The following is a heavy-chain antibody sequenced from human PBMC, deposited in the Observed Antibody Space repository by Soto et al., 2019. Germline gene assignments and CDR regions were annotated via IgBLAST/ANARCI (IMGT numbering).Heavy chain of an antibody. D-gene: IGHD3-3*01. CDR3: ATGPRRLSD. Sequence: QVQLVQSGGGLVKPGGSLRLSCAASGFTFSDYHMSWIRQAPGKGLESLSYISGTSSDTNYADSVKGRFTISRDNAKNSVYLQMNSLRAEDTAVYYCATGPRRLSDWGQGTLVIVSS. V-gene: IGHV3-11*05. CDR2: ISGTSSDT. CDR1: GFTFSDYH. J-gene: IGHJ4*02.